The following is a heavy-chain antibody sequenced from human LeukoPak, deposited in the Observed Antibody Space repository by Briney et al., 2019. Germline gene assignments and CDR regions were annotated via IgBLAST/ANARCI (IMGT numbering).Heavy chain of an antibody. J-gene: IGHJ1*01. CDR1: GGSVGSNY. Sequence: SETLSLTCSVSGGSVGSNYWSWVRQPPGKGLEWIGYISYSGDTKYNPSLKSRLSMSVDTSKNQCSLILTSVTAAETAVYYCARGSGWYPHWGQGTLVNVSS. D-gene: IGHD6-19*01. CDR2: ISYSGDT. CDR3: ARGSGWYPH. V-gene: IGHV4-59*02.